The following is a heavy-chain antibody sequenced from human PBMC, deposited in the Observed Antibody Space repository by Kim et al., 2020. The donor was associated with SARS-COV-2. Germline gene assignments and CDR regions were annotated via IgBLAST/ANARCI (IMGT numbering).Heavy chain of an antibody. CDR1: GFTFSNAW. D-gene: IGHD6-6*01. CDR3: TTDIPIAARDAFDI. Sequence: WGSLRLSCAASGFTFSNAWMSWVRQAPGKGLEWVGRIKSKTDGGTTDYAAPVKGRFTISRDDSKNTLYLQMNSLKTEDTAVYYCTTDIPIAARDAFDIWGQGTMVTVSS. V-gene: IGHV3-15*01. J-gene: IGHJ3*02. CDR2: IKSKTDGGTT.